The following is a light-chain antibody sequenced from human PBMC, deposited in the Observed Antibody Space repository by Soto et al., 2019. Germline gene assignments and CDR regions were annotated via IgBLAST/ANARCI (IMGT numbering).Light chain of an antibody. Sequence: DIQMTQSPSSLSASVGDTVPITCRSSQTINSYLNWYQQKPGQAPKLLIYVASSLQSGVPSRFSGHGSGTDLTLTISSLEPEHFANYYCQQRYNIPLTFGPGTKVDFK. CDR3: QQRYNIPLT. V-gene: IGKV1-39*01. CDR2: VAS. CDR1: QTINSY. J-gene: IGKJ3*01.